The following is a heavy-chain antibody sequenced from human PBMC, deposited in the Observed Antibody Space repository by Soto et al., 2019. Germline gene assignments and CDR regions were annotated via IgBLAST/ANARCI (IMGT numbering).Heavy chain of an antibody. CDR3: AKDFPAKKIWFGELLVDY. V-gene: IGHV3-23*01. D-gene: IGHD3-10*01. Sequence: GGSLRLSCAASGFTFSSYAMSWVRQAPGKGLEWVSAISGSGGSTYYADSVKGRFTISRDNSKNTLYLQMNSLRAEDTAVYYCAKDFPAKKIWFGELLVDYWGQGTLVTVSS. J-gene: IGHJ4*02. CDR2: ISGSGGST. CDR1: GFTFSSYA.